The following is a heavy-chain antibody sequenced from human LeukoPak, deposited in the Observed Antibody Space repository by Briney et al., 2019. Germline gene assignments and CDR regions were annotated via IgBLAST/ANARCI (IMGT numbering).Heavy chain of an antibody. J-gene: IGHJ4*02. CDR2: IKEDGSDK. CDR1: GFTFSNYW. D-gene: IGHD4-17*01. Sequence: GGSLRLSCAASGFTFSNYWMNWVRQAPGKGLEWVANIKEDGSDKYYVDSVKGRFSISKDNAKNTLYLQMNSLRAEDTAVYYCARNADYGDSNPFDYWGQGTLVTVSS. CDR3: ARNADYGDSNPFDY. V-gene: IGHV3-7*01.